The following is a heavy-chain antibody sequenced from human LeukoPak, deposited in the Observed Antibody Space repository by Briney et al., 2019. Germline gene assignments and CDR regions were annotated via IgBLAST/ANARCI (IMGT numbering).Heavy chain of an antibody. V-gene: IGHV1-2*02. CDR2: INPNSGGT. CDR1: GYTFTGYY. J-gene: IGHJ4*02. D-gene: IGHD2-21*02. Sequence: ASVKVSCKASGYTFTGYYMHWVRQAPGQGLEWMGWINPNSGGTNYAQKFQGRVTMTRDTSISTAYMELSRPRSDDTAVYYCARRVVTASPYFDYWGQGTLVTVSS. CDR3: ARRVVTASPYFDY.